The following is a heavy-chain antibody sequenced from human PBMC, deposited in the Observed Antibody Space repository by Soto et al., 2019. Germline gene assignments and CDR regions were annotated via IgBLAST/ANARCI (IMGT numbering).Heavy chain of an antibody. Sequence: PGESLKISCKGSGYSFTSYWIGWVRQMPGKGLEWMGIIYPGDSDTRYSPSFQGQVTISADKSISTAYLQWSSLKASDTAMYYWAGQNAYYYGSGRARDNWFDPWGQGTLVTVSS. V-gene: IGHV5-51*01. CDR1: GYSFTSYW. CDR3: AGQNAYYYGSGRARDNWFDP. CDR2: IYPGDSDT. D-gene: IGHD3-10*01. J-gene: IGHJ5*02.